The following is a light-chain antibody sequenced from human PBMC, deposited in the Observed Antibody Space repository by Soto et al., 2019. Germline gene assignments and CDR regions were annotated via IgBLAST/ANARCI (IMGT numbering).Light chain of an antibody. CDR1: SSDVGGYNY. J-gene: IGLJ1*01. V-gene: IGLV2-14*01. Sequence: QSALTQPASVSGSPGQSITISCTGTSSDVGGYNYVSWYQQHPGKAPKLMIYEVSNRASGVSNRSSGSKSGNTASLTISGLQDEDEADYYCSSYRSSNTYVFGTGTKLTVL. CDR3: SSYRSSNTYV. CDR2: EVS.